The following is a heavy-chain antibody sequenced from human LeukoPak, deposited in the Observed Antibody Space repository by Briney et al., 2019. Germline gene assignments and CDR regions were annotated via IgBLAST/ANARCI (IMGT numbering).Heavy chain of an antibody. Sequence: ASVKVSCKASGYTFTSYGISWVRQAPGQGLEWMGWINPNSGGTNYAQKFQGRVTMTRDTSISTAYMELIRLRSADTAVYYCAIGERFIDAFEFWGQGTMVTVSS. CDR1: GYTFTSYG. CDR2: INPNSGGT. J-gene: IGHJ3*01. CDR3: AIGERFIDAFEF. V-gene: IGHV1-2*02.